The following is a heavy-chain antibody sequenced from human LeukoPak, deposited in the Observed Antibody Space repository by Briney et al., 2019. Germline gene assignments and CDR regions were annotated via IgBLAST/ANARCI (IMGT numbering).Heavy chain of an antibody. V-gene: IGHV1-69*05. D-gene: IGHD3-10*01. CDR3: ARHTGSGSYYNRFINWFDP. CDR2: IIPIFGTA. CDR1: GGTFSSYA. Sequence: SVKVSCKASGGTFSSYAISWVRQAPGQGLEWMGGIIPIFGTANYAQKFQGRVTITTDESTSTAYMELSSLRSEDTAVYYCARHTGSGSYYNRFINWFDPWGQGTLVTVSS. J-gene: IGHJ5*02.